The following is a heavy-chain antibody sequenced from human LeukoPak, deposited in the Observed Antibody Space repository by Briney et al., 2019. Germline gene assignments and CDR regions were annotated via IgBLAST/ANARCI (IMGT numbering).Heavy chain of an antibody. Sequence: SDTLSLTCTVSGGSISNYYWSWIRQPAGEGLEWIGRIYSSGTTIYNPSLKSRVTMSVDTSKNQFSLKLSSVTAADTAVYFCASGSSGYDPWGQGTLVTVSS. CDR2: IYSSGTT. J-gene: IGHJ5*02. V-gene: IGHV4-4*07. CDR1: GGSISNYY. D-gene: IGHD5-12*01. CDR3: ASGSSGYDP.